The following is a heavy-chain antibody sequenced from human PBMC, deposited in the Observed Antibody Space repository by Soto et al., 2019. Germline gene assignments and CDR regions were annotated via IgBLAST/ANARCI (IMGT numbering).Heavy chain of an antibody. J-gene: IGHJ4*02. CDR1: GYTFTSDA. Sequence: QVQLVQSGAEEKKPGASVKVSCKASGYTFTSDAMHWVRQAPGQRLEWMGWINAGNGNTKYSQKFQDRVTITRDTSASTAYMELSSLRSEDTAVYYCARSIVVVTALDYWGQGTLVTVSS. CDR2: INAGNGNT. CDR3: ARSIVVVTALDY. V-gene: IGHV1-3*05. D-gene: IGHD2-21*02.